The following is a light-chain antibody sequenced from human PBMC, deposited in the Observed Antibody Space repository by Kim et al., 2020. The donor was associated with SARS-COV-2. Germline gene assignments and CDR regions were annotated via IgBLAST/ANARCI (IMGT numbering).Light chain of an antibody. CDR3: QHFGNSLWT. CDR1: QTISSSS. J-gene: IGKJ1*01. V-gene: IGKV3-20*01. Sequence: EVVLTQSPGTLSLSPGERATLSCRASQTISSSSLTWYRQRPGQAPTLVIYGASSRATGIPDRFSGGGSETDFTLTISRLEPEDFAVYFCQHFGNSLWTFGQGTKVELK. CDR2: GAS.